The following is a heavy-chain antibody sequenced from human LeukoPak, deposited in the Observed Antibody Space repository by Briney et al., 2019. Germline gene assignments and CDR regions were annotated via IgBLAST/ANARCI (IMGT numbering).Heavy chain of an antibody. J-gene: IGHJ1*01. D-gene: IGHD6-13*01. Sequence: GGSLRLSCAASGFTFSNAWMSWVRQAPGKGLEWVGRIKSKTDGGTTDYAAPVKGRFTISRDDSKNTLYLQMNSLRAEDTAVYYCARGKQQLEIQHWGQGTLVTVSS. CDR2: IKSKTDGGTT. V-gene: IGHV3-15*01. CDR3: ARGKQQLEIQH. CDR1: GFTFSNAW.